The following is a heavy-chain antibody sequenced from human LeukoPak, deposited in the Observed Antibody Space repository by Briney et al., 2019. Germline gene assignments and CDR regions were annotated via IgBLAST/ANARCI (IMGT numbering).Heavy chain of an antibody. CDR3: AREVLMMGFVP. Sequence: PSETLSLTCTVSGGSISSYYWSWIRQPPGKGLEWIGYIYYSGSTNYNPSLKSRVTISVDTSKNQFSLKLSSVTAADTAVYYCAREVLMMGFVPWGQGTLVTVSS. D-gene: IGHD3-16*01. CDR2: IYYSGST. V-gene: IGHV4-59*12. CDR1: GGSISSYY. J-gene: IGHJ5*02.